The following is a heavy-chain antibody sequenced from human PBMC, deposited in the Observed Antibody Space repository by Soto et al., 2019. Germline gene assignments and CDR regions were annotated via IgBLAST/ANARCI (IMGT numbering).Heavy chain of an antibody. V-gene: IGHV1-2*02. J-gene: IGHJ6*02. CDR3: ARDRRLSVYYYGMDV. CDR1: GYTFTGYY. CDR2: INPNSGGT. Sequence: QVQLVQSGAEVKKPGASVKVSCKASGYTFTGYYMHWVRQAPGQGLEWMGWINPNSGGTNYAQKFQGRVTMTRDTSISTAYMELSRLRSDDTAVYYCARDRRLSVYYYGMDVWGQGTTVTVSS.